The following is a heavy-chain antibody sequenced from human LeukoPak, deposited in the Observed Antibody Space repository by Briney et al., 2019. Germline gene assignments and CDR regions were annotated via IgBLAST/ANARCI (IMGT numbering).Heavy chain of an antibody. CDR3: AKVTGTTNY. CDR2: ISGRDEST. J-gene: IGHJ4*02. CDR1: GLTFSNHA. D-gene: IGHD1-1*01. Sequence: PGGSLRLSCAVSGLTFSNHALSWVRQAPGKGLEWVSAISGRDESTYYADSVKGRFTISRDNSKSTLYLQMSSLRAEDTAVYHCAKVTGTTNYRGQGTLVTVSS. V-gene: IGHV3-23*01.